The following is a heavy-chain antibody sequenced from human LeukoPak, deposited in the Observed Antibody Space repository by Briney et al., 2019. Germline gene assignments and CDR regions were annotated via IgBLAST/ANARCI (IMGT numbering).Heavy chain of an antibody. D-gene: IGHD3-22*01. CDR1: GDSISSYY. J-gene: IGHJ1*01. CDR2: IYSYSGST. CDR3: ARGYYKSSGYYYYHF. V-gene: IGHV4-59*08. Sequence: SETLSLTCTVSGDSISSYYWSWIRQTPGKGLEWIGYIYSYSGSTKYNPSLKSRVTISVDTSKSQFSLKLSSVTAADTAVYYCARGYYKSSGYYYYHFWGQGTLVTVSS.